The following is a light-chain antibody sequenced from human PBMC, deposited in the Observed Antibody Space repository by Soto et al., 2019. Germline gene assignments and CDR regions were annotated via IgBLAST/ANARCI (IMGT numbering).Light chain of an antibody. V-gene: IGLV1-40*01. CDR2: GNS. CDR3: QSYDSSLSGSEV. CDR1: SSNIAAGYD. J-gene: IGLJ2*01. Sequence: QSVLTQPPSVSGAPGQRVTISCTGGSSNIAAGYDVHWYQQLPGAAPKLLIYGNSNQPSGVPDRFSGSKSGTSASLAITGLQAEDEADYYCQSYDSSLSGSEVFGGGTKLTVL.